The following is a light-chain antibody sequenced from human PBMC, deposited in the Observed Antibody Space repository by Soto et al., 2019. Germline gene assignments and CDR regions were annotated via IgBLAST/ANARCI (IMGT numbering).Light chain of an antibody. J-gene: IGKJ1*01. V-gene: IGKV3-20*01. CDR2: SAS. Sequence: EIVLTQSPGTLSLSPGERATLSCRASQSVSSSYLAWYQQKPGQAPRLLIYSASSRATGIPDRFSGSGSGTDFPLTISRLEPEDFAVYYCQQYGSSPWTFGQGTKVEIK. CDR3: QQYGSSPWT. CDR1: QSVSSSY.